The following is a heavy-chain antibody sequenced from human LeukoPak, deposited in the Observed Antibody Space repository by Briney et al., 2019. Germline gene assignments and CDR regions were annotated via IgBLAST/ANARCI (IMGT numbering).Heavy chain of an antibody. V-gene: IGHV4-59*01. CDR1: GGSISSYY. CDR3: ARASYSGSYPWDY. Sequence: SETLSLTCTVSGGSISSYYWSWIRQPPGKGLEWIGYIYYSGSTNYNPSLKSRVTISVDTSKNQFSLKLSSVTAADTAVYYCARASYSGSYPWDYWGQGTLVTVSS. D-gene: IGHD1-26*01. CDR2: IYYSGST. J-gene: IGHJ4*02.